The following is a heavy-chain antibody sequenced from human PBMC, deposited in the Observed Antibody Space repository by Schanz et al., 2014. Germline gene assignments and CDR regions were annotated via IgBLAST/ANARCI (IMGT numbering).Heavy chain of an antibody. D-gene: IGHD6-13*01. CDR1: GLNFDYYG. Sequence: VQLVESGGGVVQPGRSLRLSCATSGLNFDYYGMNWVRQAPGKGLEWVSGINWNGGSTGYADSVKGRFTISRDNSKNTVNLQMNSLRAEDTAVYYCAKEKEEVAADGSFFDYWGQGTLVTVSS. V-gene: IGHV3-20*04. CDR2: INWNGGST. CDR3: AKEKEEVAADGSFFDY. J-gene: IGHJ4*02.